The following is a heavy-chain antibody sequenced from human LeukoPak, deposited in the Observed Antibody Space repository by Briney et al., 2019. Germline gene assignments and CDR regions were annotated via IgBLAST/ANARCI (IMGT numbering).Heavy chain of an antibody. CDR3: AKDRRFPDDVFDM. D-gene: IGHD2-21*01. CDR1: GFTFSIYA. V-gene: IGHV3-23*01. J-gene: IGHJ3*02. CDR2: ITADSKIT. Sequence: GGSLRLSCAASGFTFSIYAMSWVRQAPGKGLEWVSAITADSKITYYVASVRGRFTISRDNSKNTLYLQRNSLRAEDTALYYCAKDRRFPDDVFDMWGQGTMVTVSS.